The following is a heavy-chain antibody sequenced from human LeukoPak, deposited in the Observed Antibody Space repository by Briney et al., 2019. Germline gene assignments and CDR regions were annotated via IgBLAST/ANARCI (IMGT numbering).Heavy chain of an antibody. CDR2: IYYSGST. J-gene: IGHJ6*03. CDR3: ARQSYYGSGTTSTYYYYYYMDV. CDR1: GGSISSSSYY. D-gene: IGHD3-10*01. Sequence: SETLSLTCTVSGGSISSSSYYWGWIRQPPGKGLEWIGSIYYSGSTYYNPSLKSRVTISVDTSKNQFSLKLSSVTAADTAVYYCARQSYYGSGTTSTYYYYYYMDVWGKGTTVTISS. V-gene: IGHV4-39*01.